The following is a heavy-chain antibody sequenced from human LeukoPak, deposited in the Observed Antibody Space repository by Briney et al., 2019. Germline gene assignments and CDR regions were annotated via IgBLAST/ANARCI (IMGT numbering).Heavy chain of an antibody. D-gene: IGHD3-10*01. V-gene: IGHV4-59*01. J-gene: IGHJ6*03. Sequence: PSETLSLTCTVSGGSISSYYWSWIRQPPGKGLEWIGYIYYSGSTNYNPSLKSRVTISVDTSKNQFSLKLSSVTAADTAVYYCARARYYGSGSYYPDYYYYMDVWGKGTTVTIS. CDR1: GGSISSYY. CDR2: IYYSGST. CDR3: ARARYYGSGSYYPDYYYYMDV.